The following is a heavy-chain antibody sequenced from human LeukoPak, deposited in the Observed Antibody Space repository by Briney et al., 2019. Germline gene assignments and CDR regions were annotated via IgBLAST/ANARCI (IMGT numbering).Heavy chain of an antibody. CDR1: GGSISSSSYY. D-gene: IGHD2-15*01. CDR2: IYYSGST. J-gene: IGHJ4*02. V-gene: IGHV4-39*07. CDR3: AREDCSGGSCYSGG. Sequence: SETLSLTCTVSGGSISSSSYYWGWIRQPPGKGLEWIGSIYYSGSTYYNPSLKSRVTISVDTSKNQFSLKLSSVTAADTAVYYCAREDCSGGSCYSGGWGQGTLVTVSS.